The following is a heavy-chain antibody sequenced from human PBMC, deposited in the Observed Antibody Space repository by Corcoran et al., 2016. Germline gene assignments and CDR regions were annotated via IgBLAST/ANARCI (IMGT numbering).Heavy chain of an antibody. CDR2: ISAYNGNT. Sequence: QVQLVQSGAEVKKPGASVKVSCKASGYTFTSYGISWVRQAPGQGLEWMGWISAYNGNTNYAQKLQGRVTMTTDTSTSTAYMELRSLRADDTAVYYGARDRWIAVTGTGWFDPWGQGTLVTVSS. CDR3: ARDRWIAVTGTGWFDP. D-gene: IGHD6-19*01. V-gene: IGHV1-18*01. CDR1: GYTFTSYG. J-gene: IGHJ5*02.